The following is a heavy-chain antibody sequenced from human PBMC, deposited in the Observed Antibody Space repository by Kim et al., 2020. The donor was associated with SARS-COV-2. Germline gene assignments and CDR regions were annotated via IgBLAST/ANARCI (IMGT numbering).Heavy chain of an antibody. V-gene: IGHV3-15*01. CDR1: GFTFSNAW. CDR2: IKSKTDGGTT. Sequence: GGSLRLSCAASGFTFSNAWMSWVRQAPGKGLEWVGRIKSKTDGGTTDYAAPVKGRFTISRDDSKNTLYLQMNSLKTEDTAVYYCTTDFLGSAYFDYWGQGTLVTVSS. CDR3: TTDFLGSAYFDY. J-gene: IGHJ4*02. D-gene: IGHD2-15*01.